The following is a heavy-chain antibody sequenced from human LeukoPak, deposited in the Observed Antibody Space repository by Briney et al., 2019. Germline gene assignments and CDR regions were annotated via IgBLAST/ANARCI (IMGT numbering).Heavy chain of an antibody. CDR1: GFSFSNYW. D-gene: IGHD3-16*01. J-gene: IGHJ3*02. CDR3: ATVMMNTHNAFDI. Sequence: GGSLRLSCEASGFSFSNYWMTWARQAPGKGLEWVANIKQHGSEKDYVDSVKGRFTLSRDNAKNSVYLQMNSLRAEDTAVYYCATVMMNTHNAFDIWGQGTVVTVSS. CDR2: IKQHGSEK. V-gene: IGHV3-7*05.